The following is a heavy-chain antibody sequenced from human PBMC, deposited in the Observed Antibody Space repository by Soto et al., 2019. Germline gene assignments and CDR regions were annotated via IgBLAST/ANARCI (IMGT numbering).Heavy chain of an antibody. V-gene: IGHV3-15*07. D-gene: IGHD3-22*01. CDR2: IKSKTDGGTT. J-gene: IGHJ6*02. CDR1: GFTFSNAW. CDR3: TSPGYYDSSGYYYYYYGMDV. Sequence: PGGSLRLSCAASGFTFSNAWMNWVRRAPGKGREWVGRIKSKTDGGTTDYAAPVKGRFTISRDDSKNTLYLQMNSLKTEDTAVYYCTSPGYYDSSGYYYYYYGMDVWGQGTTVTVSS.